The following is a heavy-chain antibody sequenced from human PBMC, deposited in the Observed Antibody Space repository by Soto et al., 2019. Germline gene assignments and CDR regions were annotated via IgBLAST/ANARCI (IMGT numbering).Heavy chain of an antibody. CDR2: IYDGGTT. CDR1: GDSISDVNYY. Sequence: SETLSLTCTVSGDSISDVNYYWSWILQSPDKGLEWIGHIYDGGTTYSNPSLKSRVTVSIDTSKNQFSLQLSSMSAADTAVYYCTIGRPGEYAVFWDQGPLVSVST. CDR3: TIGRPGEYAVF. D-gene: IGHD7-27*01. V-gene: IGHV4-30-4*01. J-gene: IGHJ4*02.